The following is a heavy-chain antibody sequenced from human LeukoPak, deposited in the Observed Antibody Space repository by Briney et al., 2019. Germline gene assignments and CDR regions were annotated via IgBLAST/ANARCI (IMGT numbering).Heavy chain of an antibody. D-gene: IGHD4-17*01. CDR2: INPNSGGT. V-gene: IGHV1-2*02. J-gene: IGHJ4*02. Sequence: EASVKVSCQASGYTFTGYYMHWVRQAPGQGLEWMGWINPNSGGTNYAQKFQGRVTMTRDTSISTAYMELSRLRSDDTAVYYCARVTRGYGYYLYYFDYWGQGTLVTVSS. CDR1: GYTFTGYY. CDR3: ARVTRGYGYYLYYFDY.